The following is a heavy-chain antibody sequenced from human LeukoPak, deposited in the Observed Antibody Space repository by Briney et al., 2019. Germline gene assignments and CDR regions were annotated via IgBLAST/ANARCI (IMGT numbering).Heavy chain of an antibody. CDR3: AKLGGSYYYFDY. V-gene: IGHV3-9*01. CDR1: GLTFDDYA. J-gene: IGHJ4*02. Sequence: GGSLRLSCAASGLTFDDYAMHWVRQAPGKGLEWVSGISWNSGSIGYADSVKGRFTISRDNAKNSLYLQMNSLRAEDTALYYCAKLGGSYYYFDYWGQGTLVTVSS. CDR2: ISWNSGSI. D-gene: IGHD1-26*01.